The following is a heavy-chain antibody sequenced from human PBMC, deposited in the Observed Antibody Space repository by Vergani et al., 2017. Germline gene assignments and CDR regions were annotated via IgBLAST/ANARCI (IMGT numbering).Heavy chain of an antibody. J-gene: IGHJ6*03. CDR3: AGGYCSSTSCYIDYMDV. Sequence: QVQLQESGPGLVKPSETLSLTCTVSGGSISSHYWSWIRQPPGKGLEWIGYIYYSGSTNYNPSLKSRVTISVDTSKNQFSLKLSSVTAADTAVYYCAGGYCSSTSCYIDYMDVWGKGP. CDR1: GGSISSHY. V-gene: IGHV4-59*11. D-gene: IGHD2-2*02. CDR2: IYYSGST.